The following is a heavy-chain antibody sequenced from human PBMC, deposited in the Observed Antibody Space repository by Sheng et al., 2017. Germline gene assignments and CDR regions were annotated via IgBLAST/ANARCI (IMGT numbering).Heavy chain of an antibody. D-gene: IGHD3-10*01. CDR2: INEDGRIT. CDR3: TRDTYGERDY. Sequence: EVQLVESGGGLVQPGGSLRLSCVDSGFTFSSYWMHWVRQPPGKGLVWVSRINEDGRITTYADSVKGRFTISRDNAKNTLYLQMNSLRAEDTAVYYCTRDTYGERDYWGQGTLVTVSS. V-gene: IGHV3-74*01. CDR1: GFTFSSYW. J-gene: IGHJ4*02.